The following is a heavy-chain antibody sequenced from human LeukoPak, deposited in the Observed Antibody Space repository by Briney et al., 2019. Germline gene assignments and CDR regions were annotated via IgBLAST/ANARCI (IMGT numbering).Heavy chain of an antibody. Sequence: GESLQISCKGSGYSFTSYWIGWVRPLPGKGLEWMGIIYPGDSDTRYSPSFQGQVTISADKSISTAYLQWSSLKASDTAMYYCARLRGYCSSTSCPNEYNWFDPWGQGTLVTVSS. D-gene: IGHD2-2*01. J-gene: IGHJ5*02. CDR3: ARLRGYCSSTSCPNEYNWFDP. CDR2: IYPGDSDT. CDR1: GYSFTSYW. V-gene: IGHV5-51*01.